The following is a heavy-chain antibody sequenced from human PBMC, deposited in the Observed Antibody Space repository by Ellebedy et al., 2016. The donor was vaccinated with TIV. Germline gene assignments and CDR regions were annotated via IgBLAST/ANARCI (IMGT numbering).Heavy chain of an antibody. J-gene: IGHJ5*02. D-gene: IGHD2-21*02. CDR3: ARVPIVVVTALNWFDP. Sequence: GESLKISCAASGFTFSSYWMHWVCQAPGKGLVWVSRINSDGSSTSYADSVKGRFTISRDNAKNTLYLQMNSLRAEDTAVYYCARVPIVVVTALNWFDPWGQGTLVTVSS. CDR2: INSDGSST. V-gene: IGHV3-74*01. CDR1: GFTFSSYW.